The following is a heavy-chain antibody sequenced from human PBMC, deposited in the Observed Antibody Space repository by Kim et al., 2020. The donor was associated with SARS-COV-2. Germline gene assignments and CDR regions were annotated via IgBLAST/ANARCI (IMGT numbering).Heavy chain of an antibody. CDR1: GFNFNSYS. D-gene: IGHD3-10*01. V-gene: IGHV3-48*02. CDR3: ARCPLSMTMVRGMITTTLFSYYNMDA. J-gene: IGHJ6*02. Sequence: GGSLRLSCAASGFNFNSYSMNWVRQAPGKGLEWVSYISSSSTTMYYADSVRGRFTISRDNAKNSLFLQMNSLRDDDTAVYYCARCPLSMTMVRGMITTTLFSYYNMDAWGQGTTVTVSS. CDR2: ISSSSTTM.